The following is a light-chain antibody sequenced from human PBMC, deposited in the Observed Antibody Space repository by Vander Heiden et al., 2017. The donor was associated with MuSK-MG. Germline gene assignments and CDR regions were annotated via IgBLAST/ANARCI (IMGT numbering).Light chain of an antibody. CDR2: AAS. J-gene: IGKJ2*01. V-gene: IGKV1-39*01. CDR3: QQSFSTLMYT. Sequence: DIQMTQSPSSLSASVGDRVTITCRASQSINNYLNWYQQKPGKAPKLLIHAASTLQSGVPSRFSGSGSGTDFTLAIRSLQPEDVATYYCQQSFSTLMYTFGQGTKLEIK. CDR1: QSINNY.